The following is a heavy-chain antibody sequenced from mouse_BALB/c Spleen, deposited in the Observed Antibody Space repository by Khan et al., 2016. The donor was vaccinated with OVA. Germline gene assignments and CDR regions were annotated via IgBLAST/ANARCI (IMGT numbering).Heavy chain of an antibody. Sequence: EVELVESGPELVKPGASVKVSCKASGYSFTDYNMDWVKQSHGESLEWIGYIDPYSGGANYNQKFKGKATLTVDKSSSTAFMHLNNLTSGDSAVFYCARSFMDYWGQGTSVTVSS. V-gene: IGHV1S135*01. CDR1: GYSFTDYN. CDR3: ARSFMDY. J-gene: IGHJ4*01. CDR2: IDPYSGGA.